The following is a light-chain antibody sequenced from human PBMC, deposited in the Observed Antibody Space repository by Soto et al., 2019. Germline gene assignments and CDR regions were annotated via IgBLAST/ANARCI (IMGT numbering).Light chain of an antibody. V-gene: IGKV3-20*01. J-gene: IGKJ1*01. Sequence: EIVLTQSPGTLSSSPGERATLSCRASQSVSSSYLAWYQQKPGQAPRLLIYGASSRATGIPDRFSGSGSGKDFTLTISRLEPEDFAVYYCQQYKTFGQGTKVEIK. CDR1: QSVSSSY. CDR3: QQYKT. CDR2: GAS.